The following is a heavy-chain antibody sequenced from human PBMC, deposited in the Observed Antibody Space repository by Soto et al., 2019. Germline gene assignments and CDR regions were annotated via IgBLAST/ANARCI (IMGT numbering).Heavy chain of an antibody. CDR1: GYTFTSYG. CDR3: ARDNSEFWSGYLSSFDY. J-gene: IGHJ4*02. V-gene: IGHV1-18*04. CDR2: ISAYTGNT. D-gene: IGHD3-3*01. Sequence: GASVKVSCKASGYTFTSYGISWVRQAPGQGLEWMGWISAYTGNTNYAQKLQGSVTMTTDTSTSTAYMELRSLRSDDTAVYYCARDNSEFWSGYLSSFDYWGQGTRVTVSS.